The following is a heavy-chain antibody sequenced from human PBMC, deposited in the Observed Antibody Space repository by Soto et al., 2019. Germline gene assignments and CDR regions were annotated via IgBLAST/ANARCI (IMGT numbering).Heavy chain of an antibody. J-gene: IGHJ1*01. CDR1: GGTFRTSA. D-gene: IGHD3-22*01. Sequence: ASVKVSCKTSGGTFRTSAISWVRQAPGQGLEWMGGIMPVSSTPDYAQKFQGRVTITADKSTSTAYMELSSLRSEDTAVYYCASLGGGYYDSSGYRDFQHWGQGTLVTVSS. V-gene: IGHV1-69*06. CDR2: IMPVSSTP. CDR3: ASLGGGYYDSSGYRDFQH.